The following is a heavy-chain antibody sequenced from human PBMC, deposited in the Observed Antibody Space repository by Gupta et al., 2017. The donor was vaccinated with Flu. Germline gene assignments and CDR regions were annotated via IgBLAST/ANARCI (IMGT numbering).Heavy chain of an antibody. CDR2: INPDSGDT. Sequence: WVRQAPGQGLEWMGRINPDSGDTNYAQKLQGWVTMTRDTSISTADMDLNRLRSDDAAVYYCASGLGTLDPDSWGQGTLVTVSS. V-gene: IGHV1-2*04. J-gene: IGHJ4*02. CDR3: ASGLGTLDPDS. D-gene: IGHD2-2*03.